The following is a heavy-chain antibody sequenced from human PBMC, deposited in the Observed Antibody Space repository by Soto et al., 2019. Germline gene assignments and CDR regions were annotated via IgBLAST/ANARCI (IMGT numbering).Heavy chain of an antibody. CDR3: AREDITRGGWFDP. CDR1: GFTFSSYI. D-gene: IGHD3-10*01. CDR2: ISSSRRTI. V-gene: IGHV3-48*01. J-gene: IGHJ5*02. Sequence: AGSLRLSCAASGFTFSSYIMNWVLQAPGKGLEWVSNISSSRRTIYYADSVKGRFTISRDNAKNSLYLQMNSLRAEDTAVYYCAREDITRGGWFDPWGQGTLVTVSS.